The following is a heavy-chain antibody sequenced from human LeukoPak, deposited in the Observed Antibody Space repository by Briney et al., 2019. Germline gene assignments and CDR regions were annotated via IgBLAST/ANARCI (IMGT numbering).Heavy chain of an antibody. D-gene: IGHD6-19*01. Sequence: PSETLSLTCTVSGGSISSYYWSWIRQPAGKGLEWIGRIYTSGSTNYNPSLKSRVTMSVDTSKNQFPLKLSSVTAADTAVYYCARDPLAVAGISPNWFDPWGQGTLVTVSP. CDR1: GGSISSYY. J-gene: IGHJ5*02. CDR3: ARDPLAVAGISPNWFDP. CDR2: IYTSGST. V-gene: IGHV4-4*07.